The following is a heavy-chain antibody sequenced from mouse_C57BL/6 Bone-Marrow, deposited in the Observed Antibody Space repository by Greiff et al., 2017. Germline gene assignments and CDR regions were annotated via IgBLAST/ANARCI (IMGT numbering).Heavy chain of an antibody. V-gene: IGHV5-17*01. J-gene: IGHJ2*01. Sequence: VKLVESGGGLVKPGGSLKLSCAAPGFTFSDYGMHWVRQAPEKGLEWVAYISSGSSTIYYADTGKGRFTISRDNAKNTLSLQMTSLRSENTAMYYCARGDYGSSFDYWGQGTTLTVSS. CDR2: ISSGSSTI. D-gene: IGHD1-1*01. CDR3: ARGDYGSSFDY. CDR1: GFTFSDYG.